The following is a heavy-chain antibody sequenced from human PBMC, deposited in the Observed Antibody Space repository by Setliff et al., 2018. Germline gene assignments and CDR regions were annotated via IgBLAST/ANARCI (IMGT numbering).Heavy chain of an antibody. CDR3: ARAPSSSSASWFDP. Sequence: NPGGSLRLSCAASGFTFSSNNMHWVRQAPGKGLEWVSCISGSSSYIYYADSVKGRFTISRDNAKNSLYLQMNSLRAEDTAVYYCARAPSSSSASWFDPWGQGTLVTVSS. CDR2: ISGSSSYI. J-gene: IGHJ5*02. CDR1: GFTFSSNN. D-gene: IGHD6-6*01. V-gene: IGHV3-21*01.